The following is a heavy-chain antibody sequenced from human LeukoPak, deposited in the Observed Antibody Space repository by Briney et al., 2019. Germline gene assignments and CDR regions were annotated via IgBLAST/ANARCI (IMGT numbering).Heavy chain of an antibody. D-gene: IGHD6-13*01. V-gene: IGHV3-23*01. J-gene: IGHJ4*02. CDR2: ISGSGGST. Sequence: GGSLRLSCAASGFTFSSYAMSWVRQAPGKGLEWVSAISGSGGSTYYADSVKGRFTISRDNSKNTLYLQMNSLRAEDTAVYYCARIGYSSNSFDYWGLGTLVTVSS. CDR3: ARIGYSSNSFDY. CDR1: GFTFSSYA.